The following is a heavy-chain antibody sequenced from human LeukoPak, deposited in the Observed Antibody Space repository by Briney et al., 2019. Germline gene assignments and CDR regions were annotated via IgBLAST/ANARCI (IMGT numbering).Heavy chain of an antibody. J-gene: IGHJ4*02. CDR3: ARAPDYGDYPYYFDY. D-gene: IGHD4-17*01. V-gene: IGHV1-69*13. CDR2: ISPIFGTA. Sequence: GPSVKVSCKASGGTFISYAISWVRQAPGQGLEWMGGISPIFGTANYAQKFQGRVTITADESTSTAYMELSSLRSEDTAVYYCARAPDYGDYPYYFDYWGQGTLVTVSS. CDR1: GGTFISYA.